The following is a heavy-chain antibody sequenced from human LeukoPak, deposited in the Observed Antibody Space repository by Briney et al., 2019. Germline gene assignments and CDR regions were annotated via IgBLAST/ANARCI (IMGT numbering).Heavy chain of an antibody. D-gene: IGHD3-10*01. CDR3: AKSSYVSGRYDAFDI. V-gene: IGHV3-23*01. CDR2: ITTSGGST. CDR1: GFTFSSYA. Sequence: GGSLRLSCAASGFTFSSYAMSWVRQAPGEGLEWVSSITTSGGSTYYADSVKGRFTISRDNAKNTLYLQMNSLRAEDTAVYYCAKSSYVSGRYDAFDIWGQGTMVTVSS. J-gene: IGHJ3*02.